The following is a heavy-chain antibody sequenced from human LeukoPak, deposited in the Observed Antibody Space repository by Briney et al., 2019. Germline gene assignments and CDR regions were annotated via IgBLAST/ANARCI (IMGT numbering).Heavy chain of an antibody. CDR2: IIPIFGIA. D-gene: IGHD1-20*01. Sequence: GSSVKVSCKASGGTFSSYAISWVGQAPGQGLEGMGRIIPIFGIANYAQKFQGRVTITADKSTSTAYMELSSLRSEDTAVYYCARDPNNWNPNWFDPWGQGTLVTVSS. CDR3: ARDPNNWNPNWFDP. V-gene: IGHV1-69*04. CDR1: GGTFSSYA. J-gene: IGHJ5*02.